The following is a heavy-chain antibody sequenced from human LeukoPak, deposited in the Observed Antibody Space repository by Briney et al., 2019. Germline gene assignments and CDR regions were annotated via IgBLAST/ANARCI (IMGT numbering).Heavy chain of an antibody. V-gene: IGHV3-21*01. Sequence: GGSLRLSCAASGFTFSDYSMNWVRQAPGKGLEWVSSISRSSRHVYYAGSVKGRFTISRDNAKDALYLQMNSLRAEDMAVYFCVRDLMGSGSTTAYLHHWGQGTLVTVSS. D-gene: IGHD1-1*01. CDR3: VRDLMGSGSTTAYLHH. CDR1: GFTFSDYS. CDR2: ISRSSRHV. J-gene: IGHJ1*01.